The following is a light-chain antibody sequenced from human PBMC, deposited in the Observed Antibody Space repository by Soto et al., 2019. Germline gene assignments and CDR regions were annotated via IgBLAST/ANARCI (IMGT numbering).Light chain of an antibody. CDR1: QSVTSSY. J-gene: IGKJ1*01. CDR3: QQYGSSPPEKT. CDR2: GAS. V-gene: IGKV3-20*01. Sequence: EIVLTQSPGTLSLSPGERATLSCRASQSVTSSYLAWYQQKPGQAPRLLIYGASRRATGIPDRFSGSGSGTDFTLTINRLEPEDFAVYYCQQYGSSPPEKTFGQGTKVEIK.